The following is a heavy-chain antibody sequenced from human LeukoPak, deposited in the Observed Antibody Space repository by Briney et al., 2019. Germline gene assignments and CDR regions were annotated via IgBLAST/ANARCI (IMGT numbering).Heavy chain of an antibody. J-gene: IGHJ4*02. Sequence: PSQTLSLTCTVSGGSISSGDYYWSWLRQPPGKGLEWIGYIYYSGSTYYNPSLKSRVTISVDTSKNQFSLKLSSVTAADTAVYYCARGRAVVPAAPFDYWGQGTLVTVSS. CDR1: GGSISSGDYY. CDR3: ARGRAVVPAAPFDY. V-gene: IGHV4-30-4*01. CDR2: IYYSGST. D-gene: IGHD2-2*01.